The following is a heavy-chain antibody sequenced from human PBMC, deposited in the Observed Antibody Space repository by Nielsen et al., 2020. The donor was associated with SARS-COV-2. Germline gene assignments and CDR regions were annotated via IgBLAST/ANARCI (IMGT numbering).Heavy chain of an antibody. CDR3: AKMSPPGLAAGTSEYFQN. D-gene: IGHD6-13*01. J-gene: IGHJ1*01. CDR1: GFTFSTYA. V-gene: IGHV3-23*01. CDR2: IVGNGGRT. Sequence: GGSLRLSCAASGFTFSTYAMSWVRQAPGKGLEWVSGIVGNGGRTHYTDSVEGRFIISRDNSKSTLYLQMNSLRAEDTAVYYCAKMSPPGLAAGTSEYFQNWGQGTLVTVSS.